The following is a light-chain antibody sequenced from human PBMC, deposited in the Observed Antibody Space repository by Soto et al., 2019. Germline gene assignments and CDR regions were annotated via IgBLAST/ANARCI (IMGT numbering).Light chain of an antibody. V-gene: IGLV1-40*01. CDR1: SSNIGAGYD. CDR3: QSYGSSPSANFV. J-gene: IGLJ1*01. Sequence: QSVLTQPPSVSGAPGQRVTISCTGSSSNIGAGYDVHWYQQLPGKAPQLLIYGNDNRPSGVPERFSGSKSGTSASLASTGLRADDEADYYCQSYGSSPSANFVFGTGTKLTVL. CDR2: GND.